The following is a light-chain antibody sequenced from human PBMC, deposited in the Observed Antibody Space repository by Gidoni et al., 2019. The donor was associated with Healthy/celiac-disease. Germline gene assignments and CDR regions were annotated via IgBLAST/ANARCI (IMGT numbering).Light chain of an antibody. Sequence: IVLTQSPATLSLSPWERATLSCRPSQSFSSYLAWYQQKPGQAPRLPIYDASNRATGIPARYSGSGSGTDFTLTISSLEPEDFAVYYCQQRTNWHPITFGQGKRLEIK. J-gene: IGKJ5*01. CDR2: DAS. CDR3: QQRTNWHPIT. V-gene: IGKV3-11*01. CDR1: QSFSSY.